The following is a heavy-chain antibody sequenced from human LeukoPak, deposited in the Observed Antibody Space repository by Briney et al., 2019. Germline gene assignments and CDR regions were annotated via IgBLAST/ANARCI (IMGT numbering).Heavy chain of an antibody. Sequence: SETLSLTCTVSVGSLSSSSYYWGWIRQPPGKGLEWIGSIYYSGSTYYNPSLKSRVTISVDTSKNQFSLKLSSVTAADTAVYYCVGYSYGRETFDYWGQGTLVTVSS. CDR3: VGYSYGRETFDY. J-gene: IGHJ4*02. D-gene: IGHD5-18*01. V-gene: IGHV4-39*01. CDR1: VGSLSSSSYY. CDR2: IYYSGST.